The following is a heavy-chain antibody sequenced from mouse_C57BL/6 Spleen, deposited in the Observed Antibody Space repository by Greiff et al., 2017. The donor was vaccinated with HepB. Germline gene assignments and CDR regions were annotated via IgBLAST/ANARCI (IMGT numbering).Heavy chain of an antibody. V-gene: IGHV1-15*01. CDR2: IDPETGGT. CDR3: TRGQDDGYYFDY. J-gene: IGHJ2*01. D-gene: IGHD2-3*01. CDR1: GYTFTDYE. Sequence: ESGAELVRPGASVTLSCKASGYTFTDYEMHWVKQTPVHGLEWIGAIDPETGGTAYNQKFKGKAILTADKSSSTAYMELRSLTSEDSAVYYCTRGQDDGYYFDYWGQGTTLTVSS.